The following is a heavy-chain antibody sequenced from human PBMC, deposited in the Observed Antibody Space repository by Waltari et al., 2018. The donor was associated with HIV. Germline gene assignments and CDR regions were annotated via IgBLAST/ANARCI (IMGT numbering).Heavy chain of an antibody. D-gene: IGHD2-2*02. V-gene: IGHV1-2*02. CDR2: INPNSGGT. Sequence: VKKPGASVKVSCKASGYTFTGYYMHWVRQAPGQGLEWMGWINPNSGGTNYAQKFQGRVTMTRDTSISTAYMELSRLRADDTAVYYCARSIVVVPAAIPGAFDIWGQGTMVTVSS. J-gene: IGHJ3*02. CDR3: ARSIVVVPAAIPGAFDI. CDR1: GYTFTGYY.